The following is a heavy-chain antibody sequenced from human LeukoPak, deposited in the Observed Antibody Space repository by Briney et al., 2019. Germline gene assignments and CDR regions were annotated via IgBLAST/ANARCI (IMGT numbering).Heavy chain of an antibody. CDR1: GFTSSNAW. V-gene: IGHV4-34*01. J-gene: IGHJ4*02. D-gene: IGHD3-10*01. CDR2: INHAGTA. Sequence: GSLRLSCAASGFTSSNAWMSWVRQTPGKGLEWIGEINHAGTADYNPSLKSRVTISVDTSKNQFSLRLNSVTPADTAVYYCARLDLEYLYSSGPNDYWGQGTLVTVSS. CDR3: ARLDLEYLYSSGPNDY.